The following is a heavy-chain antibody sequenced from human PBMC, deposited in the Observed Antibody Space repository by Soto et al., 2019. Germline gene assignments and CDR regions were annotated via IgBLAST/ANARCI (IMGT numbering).Heavy chain of an antibody. V-gene: IGHV5-51*01. D-gene: IGHD6-19*01. CDR3: ARPREAGKNYYGVDV. CDR1: GYRFTSYW. J-gene: IGHJ6*01. Sequence: GEALKISCKGAGYRFTSYWISWVRQMLGKGLEWMGIIYPGDSDTRYSPSFQGQVTISADKSISTAYLQWSSLKASETAMYYCARPREAGKNYYGVDVCGQGTTVTVSS. CDR2: IYPGDSDT.